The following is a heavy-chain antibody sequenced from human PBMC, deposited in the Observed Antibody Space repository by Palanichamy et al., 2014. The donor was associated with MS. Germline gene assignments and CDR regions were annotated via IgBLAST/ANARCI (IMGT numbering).Heavy chain of an antibody. CDR2: IYSGGST. CDR1: GFTVSSNY. CDR3: ARDQPREGGREGAFDI. J-gene: IGHJ3*02. Sequence: EVQLVESGGGLIQPGGSLRLSCAASGFTVSSNYMSWVRQAPGKGLEWVSVIYSGGSTYYADSVKGRFTISRDNSKNTLYLQMNSLRAEDAAVYYCARDQPREGGREGAFDIWGQGTMVTVSS. V-gene: IGHV3-53*01. D-gene: IGHD3-16*01.